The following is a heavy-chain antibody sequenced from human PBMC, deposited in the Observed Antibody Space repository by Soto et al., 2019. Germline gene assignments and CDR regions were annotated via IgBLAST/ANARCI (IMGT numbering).Heavy chain of an antibody. V-gene: IGHV4-31*03. CDR2: IYFSGST. J-gene: IGHJ4*02. Sequence: SETLSLTCTVSGASINSGGYYWSWVRQLPGSGLEWIGYIYFSGSTYYNPSLESRVSISLDTSQNQFSLKLSSVSAADTAVYYCASGGPEAAAGTTFDYWGQGTLVTVSS. CDR3: ASGGPEAAAGTTFDY. CDR1: GASINSGGYY. D-gene: IGHD6-13*01.